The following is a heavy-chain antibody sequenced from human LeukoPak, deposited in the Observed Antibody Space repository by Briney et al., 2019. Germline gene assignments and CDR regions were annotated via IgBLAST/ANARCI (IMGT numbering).Heavy chain of an antibody. CDR3: AREGYTSGFPFDI. D-gene: IGHD6-19*01. V-gene: IGHV1-18*01. CDR1: GYSFINYG. J-gene: IGHJ3*02. Sequence: ASAKVSCKASGYSFINYGISWVRQAPGQGLEWMGWISVNNGDTNFAQKLRGRVTMTTDTSTSTAYMELRSLRSDDTAVYYCAREGYTSGFPFDIWGQGTMVTVSS. CDR2: ISVNNGDT.